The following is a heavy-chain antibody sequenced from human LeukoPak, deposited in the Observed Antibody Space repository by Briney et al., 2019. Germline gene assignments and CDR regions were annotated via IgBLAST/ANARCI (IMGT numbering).Heavy chain of an antibody. V-gene: IGHV3-30-3*01. J-gene: IGHJ6*03. CDR3: ARDAWDIAAAGTGHMDV. CDR2: ISYDGSNK. Sequence: PGGSLRLSCAASGFTFSSYAMHWVRQAPGKGLEWVAVISYDGSNKYYADSVKGRFTISRDNSKNTLYLQMNSLRAEDTAVYYCARDAWDIAAAGTGHMDVWGKGTTVTVSS. D-gene: IGHD6-13*01. CDR1: GFTFSSYA.